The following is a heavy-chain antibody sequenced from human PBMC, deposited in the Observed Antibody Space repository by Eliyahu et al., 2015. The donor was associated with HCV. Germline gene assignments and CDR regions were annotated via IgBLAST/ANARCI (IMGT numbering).Heavy chain of an antibody. CDR1: GGTFSSYA. CDR2: IIPILGIA. V-gene: IGHV1-69*04. CDR3: ARLGAGDSGYDSWVPGIDY. J-gene: IGHJ4*02. D-gene: IGHD5-12*01. Sequence: QVQLVQSGAEVKKPGSSVKVSCKASGGTFSSYAISWVRQAPGQGLEWMGRIIPILGIANYAQKFQGRVTITADKSTSTAYMELSSLRSEDTAVYYCARLGAGDSGYDSWVPGIDYWGQGTLVTVSS.